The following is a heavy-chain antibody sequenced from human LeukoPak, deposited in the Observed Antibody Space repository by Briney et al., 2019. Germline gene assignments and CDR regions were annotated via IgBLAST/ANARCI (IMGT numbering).Heavy chain of an antibody. CDR2: ISWDGGST. CDR1: GFTFDDYT. V-gene: IGHV3-43*01. J-gene: IGHJ4*02. D-gene: IGHD6-19*01. Sequence: GGSLRLSCAASGFTFDDYTMHWVRQAPGKGLEWVSLISWDGGSTYYADSVKGRFTISRDNSKNSLYLQMNSLRTEDTALYYWAKASGYSSGWLDYWGQGTLVTVSS. CDR3: AKASGYSSGWLDY.